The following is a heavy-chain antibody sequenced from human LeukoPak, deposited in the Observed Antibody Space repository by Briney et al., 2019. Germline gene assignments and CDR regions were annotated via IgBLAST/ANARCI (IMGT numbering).Heavy chain of an antibody. CDR2: ILSSGNT. J-gene: IGHJ4*02. CDR3: GRHGGDSYGFLFFDN. CDR1: GDSISSNTHY. V-gene: IGHV4-39*01. D-gene: IGHD5-18*01. Sequence: PSETLSLTCDVSGDSISSNTHYWGWIRQPPGKGLEWIGSILSSGNTFYEPSLKSRVTISVDTSKNQFSLKMSFETAADTAVYYCGRHGGDSYGFLFFDNWGQGTLVTASS.